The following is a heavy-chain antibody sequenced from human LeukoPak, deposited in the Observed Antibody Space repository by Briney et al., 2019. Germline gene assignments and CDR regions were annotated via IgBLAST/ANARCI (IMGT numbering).Heavy chain of an antibody. Sequence: PGGSLRLSCAASGFTFSSYSMNWVRQAPGKGLEWVSSISSSSSYIYYADSVKGRFTISRDNAKNSLYLQMNSLRAEDTAVYYCARSPYGGSDAFDIWGQGTMVTVSS. D-gene: IGHD1-26*01. CDR3: ARSPYGGSDAFDI. CDR2: ISSSSSYI. J-gene: IGHJ3*02. CDR1: GFTFSSYS. V-gene: IGHV3-21*01.